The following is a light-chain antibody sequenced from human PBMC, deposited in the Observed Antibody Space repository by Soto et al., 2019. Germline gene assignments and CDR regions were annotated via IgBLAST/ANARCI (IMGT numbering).Light chain of an antibody. CDR3: QQTYTTPWT. CDR1: QSISSY. CDR2: ATS. V-gene: IGKV1-39*01. Sequence: DLQMTQCPSSLSASLGDRLTITCRASQSISSYLNWYQQKPGKAPKLLIHATSTLQSGVPSRFSGSGSGTDFTLTISSLQPEDFATYHCQQTYTTPWTFGQGTKVEVK. J-gene: IGKJ1*01.